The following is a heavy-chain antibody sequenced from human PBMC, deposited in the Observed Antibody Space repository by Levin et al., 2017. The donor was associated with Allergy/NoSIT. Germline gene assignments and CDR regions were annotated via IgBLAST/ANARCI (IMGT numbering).Heavy chain of an antibody. CDR2: ISYDGSNK. CDR1: GFTFSSYA. CDR3: ARGPYDSSVFYDY. J-gene: IGHJ4*02. V-gene: IGHV3-30*04. Sequence: GGSLRLSCAASGFTFSSYAMHWVRQAPGKGLEWVAVISYDGSNKYYADSVKGRFTISRDNSKNTLYLQMNSLRAEDTAVYYCARGPYDSSVFYDYWGQGTLVTVSS. D-gene: IGHD3-22*01.